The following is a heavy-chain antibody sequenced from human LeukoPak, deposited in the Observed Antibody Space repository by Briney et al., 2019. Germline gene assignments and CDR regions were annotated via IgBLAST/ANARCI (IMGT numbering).Heavy chain of an antibody. CDR1: GGSISSGGYY. V-gene: IGHV4-31*03. CDR2: IYYSGST. Sequence: SETLSLTCTVSGGSISSGGYYWSWIRQHPGKGLEWIGYIYYSGSTHYNPSLKSRVTISVDTSKNQFSLKLSSVTAADTAVYYCARDMTDWWFDPWGQGTLVTVSS. J-gene: IGHJ5*02. CDR3: ARDMTDWWFDP. D-gene: IGHD3-9*01.